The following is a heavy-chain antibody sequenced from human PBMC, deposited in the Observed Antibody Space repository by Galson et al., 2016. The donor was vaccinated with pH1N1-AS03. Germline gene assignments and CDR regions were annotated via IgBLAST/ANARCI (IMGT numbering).Heavy chain of an antibody. V-gene: IGHV2-70*04. Sequence: PALVKPTQTLTLACTFSGFSLPTSGEGVSWIRQPPGKALEWLGRIDWDDGTFYSTSLKTRLTTPKDTSKNQVVLTMTNMDPVDTGTYYCARTLNYNTGLDVWGPGATVTVSS. J-gene: IGHJ6*02. CDR3: ARTLNYNTGLDV. CDR2: IDWDDGT. D-gene: IGHD5-24*01. CDR1: GFSLPTSGEG.